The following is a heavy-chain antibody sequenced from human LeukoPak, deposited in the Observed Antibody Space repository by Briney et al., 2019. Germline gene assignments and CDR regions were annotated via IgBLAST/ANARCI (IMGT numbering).Heavy chain of an antibody. CDR1: GGSISSYY. J-gene: IGHJ6*02. Sequence: SETLSLTCTVSGGSISSYYWSWIRQPPGKGPEWIGYIYYSGSTNYNPSLKSRVTISVDTSKNQFSLKLSSVTAADTAVYYCARRRYYGSGSYDYYYYGMDVWGQGTTVTVSS. CDR2: IYYSGST. CDR3: ARRRYYGSGSYDYYYYGMDV. V-gene: IGHV4-59*08. D-gene: IGHD3-10*01.